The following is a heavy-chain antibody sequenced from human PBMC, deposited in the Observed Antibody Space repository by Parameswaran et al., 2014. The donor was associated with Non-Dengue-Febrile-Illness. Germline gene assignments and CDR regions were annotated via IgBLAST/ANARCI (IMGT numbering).Heavy chain of an antibody. Sequence: WVRQAPGQGLEWMGWINPNSGGTNYAQKFQGRVTMTRDTSISTAYMELSRLRSDDTAVYYCARDQGYNPTFNFDYWGQGTLVTVSS. CDR3: ARDQGYNPTFNFDY. V-gene: IGHV1-2*02. J-gene: IGHJ4*02. D-gene: IGHD1-14*01. CDR2: INPNSGGT.